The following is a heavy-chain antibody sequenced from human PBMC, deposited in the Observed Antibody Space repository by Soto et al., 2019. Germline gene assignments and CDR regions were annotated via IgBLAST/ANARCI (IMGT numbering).Heavy chain of an antibody. CDR1: GYSFTSYG. Sequence: QVQLVQSGGEVKKPGASVKVSCKASGYSFTSYGINWVRQAPGQGLESMGWISAYNGNTNYAQQFQGRVTMTTDTSTSTAYMELRSLRSDDTAVYYCARDRTYYDFWSGRAPLDYWGQGPWSPSPQ. CDR3: ARDRTYYDFWSGRAPLDY. J-gene: IGHJ4*02. D-gene: IGHD3-3*01. V-gene: IGHV1-18*04. CDR2: ISAYNGNT.